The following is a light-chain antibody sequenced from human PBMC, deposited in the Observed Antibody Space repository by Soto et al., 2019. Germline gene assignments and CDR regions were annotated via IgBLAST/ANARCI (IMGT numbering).Light chain of an antibody. V-gene: IGLV2-8*01. Sequence: QSVLTQPPSASGSPGHSVTISCTGTSSDVGAYDYVSWYQQYPGKAPKLIIYEVTNRPSGVPDRFSGSKSGNTASLTVTGLQAADEAAYYCSSFAGSNNYVIFGGGTKVTVL. CDR2: EVT. J-gene: IGLJ2*01. CDR3: SSFAGSNNYVI. CDR1: SSDVGAYDY.